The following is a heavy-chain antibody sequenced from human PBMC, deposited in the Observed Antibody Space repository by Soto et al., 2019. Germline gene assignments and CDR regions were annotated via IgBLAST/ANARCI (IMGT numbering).Heavy chain of an antibody. CDR3: AKGKGEWLFHSDAFDI. J-gene: IGHJ3*02. D-gene: IGHD3-3*01. V-gene: IGHV3-9*01. Sequence: EVQLVASVGGLVQPGRSLRLSCAASGFTFDDYAMHWVRHAPGNCLEWVSGFSWNRGSIGYADSVKGRFTISRDNAKNSLDLQMNSLIAEDTALYYCAKGKGEWLFHSDAFDIWGQGTMVTVSS. CDR1: GFTFDDYA. CDR2: FSWNRGSI.